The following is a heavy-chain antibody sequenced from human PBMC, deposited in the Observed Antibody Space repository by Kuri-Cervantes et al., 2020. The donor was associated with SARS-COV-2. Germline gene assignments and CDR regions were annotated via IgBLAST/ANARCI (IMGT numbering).Heavy chain of an antibody. CDR1: GYTLTELS. D-gene: IGHD6-13*01. V-gene: IGHV1-24*01. CDR2: FDPEDGET. Sequence: SVKDTLQVSGYTLTELSMHWVRQAPGKGLEWMGGFDPEDGETIYAQKFQGRVTMTEDTSTDTAYMELSSLRSEDTAVYYCATDHIAAAGLFDYWGQGTLVTVSS. J-gene: IGHJ4*02. CDR3: ATDHIAAAGLFDY.